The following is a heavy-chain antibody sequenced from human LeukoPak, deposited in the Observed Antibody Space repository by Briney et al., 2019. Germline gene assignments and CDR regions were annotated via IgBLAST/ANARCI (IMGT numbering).Heavy chain of an antibody. CDR3: ARGRAAAGWFDP. CDR1: GDSITRSSDY. D-gene: IGHD6-13*01. V-gene: IGHV4-39*07. Sequence: SETLSLTCTVSGDSITRSSDYWGWIRQPPGKGPEWIGSVYYIGSTFYNPSLKSRLTISIDTSKNQFSLKLRSVTAADTAVYYCARGRAAAGWFDPWGQGTLVTVSS. J-gene: IGHJ5*02. CDR2: VYYIGST.